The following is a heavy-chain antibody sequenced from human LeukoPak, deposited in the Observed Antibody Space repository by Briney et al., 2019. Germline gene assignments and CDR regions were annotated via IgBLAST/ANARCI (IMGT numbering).Heavy chain of an antibody. CDR3: ARGYSYYYDSSGYGFDY. V-gene: IGHV1-69*13. CDR1: GGTFSSYA. J-gene: IGHJ4*02. Sequence: GASVKVSCKASGGTFSSYAISWVRQAPGQGLEWMGGIIPIFGTANYAQKFQGRVTITADESTSTAYMELSSLRSEDTAVYYCARGYSYYYDSSGYGFDYWGQGTLVTVSS. CDR2: IIPIFGTA. D-gene: IGHD3-22*01.